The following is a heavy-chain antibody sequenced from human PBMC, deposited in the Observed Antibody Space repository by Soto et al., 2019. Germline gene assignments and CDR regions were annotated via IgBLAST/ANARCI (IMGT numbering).Heavy chain of an antibody. Sequence: PGGSLRLSCAVSGFPLQNSDMSWVRQAPGMGLEWISTVSGSGGSTYYADSVRGRFTISRDNSNNELYLQLNSLRAEYTAVYYCTNRGGGFDYWGRGTLVTVSS. D-gene: IGHD3-10*01. J-gene: IGHJ4*02. CDR2: VSGSGGST. CDR1: GFPLQNSD. CDR3: TNRGGGFDY. V-gene: IGHV3-23*01.